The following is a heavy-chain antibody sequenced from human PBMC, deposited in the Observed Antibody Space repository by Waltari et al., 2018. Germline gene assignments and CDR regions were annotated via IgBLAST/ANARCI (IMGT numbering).Heavy chain of an antibody. Sequence: EVQLVQSGAEVKKPGESPKISCKGSGYTFTSYWFGWVRQLPGEGLDWMGIIYPGDSDTRYNPSVQDQVTNTADKSVSTADPQWSNLKASDNAMFYWARLRSVSSSWYFDFWGQGTLVIVGS. V-gene: IGHV5-51*01. J-gene: IGHJ4*02. CDR3: ARLRSVSSSWYFDF. CDR2: IYPGDSDT. CDR1: GYTFTSYW. D-gene: IGHD6-13*01.